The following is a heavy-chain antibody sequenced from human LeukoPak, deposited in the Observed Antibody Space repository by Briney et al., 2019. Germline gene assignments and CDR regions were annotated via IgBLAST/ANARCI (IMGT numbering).Heavy chain of an antibody. J-gene: IGHJ4*02. CDR1: GDSINNYY. V-gene: IGHV4-59*01. D-gene: IGHD3-10*02. CDR3: ARDEYVGPFDY. CDR2: MSYSGNT. Sequence: SETLSLTCTVSGDSINNYYWTWVRQTPGKGVEWIGYMSYSGNTYYNPSLKSRVTISFDMSKNQFYLQMSSVTAADTAVYYCARDEYVGPFDYWGQGALVTVSS.